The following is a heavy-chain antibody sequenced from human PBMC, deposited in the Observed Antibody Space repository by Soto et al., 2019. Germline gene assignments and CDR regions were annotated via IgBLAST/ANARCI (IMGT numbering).Heavy chain of an antibody. CDR1: GYTLTDYY. D-gene: IGHD1-26*01. CDR2: INPKTGDT. CDR3: ARSSGSYSYYGMDV. V-gene: IGHV1-2*02. Sequence: QVQLAQSGAEVKKPGASVKFSCKASGYTLTDYYIHWVRQAPGRGLEWMGWINPKTGDTYSAQNFQGRVTTTRDTSIDTGYMELSRLQSDDTAVYYCARSSGSYSYYGMDVWGQGTTRTVSS. J-gene: IGHJ6*02.